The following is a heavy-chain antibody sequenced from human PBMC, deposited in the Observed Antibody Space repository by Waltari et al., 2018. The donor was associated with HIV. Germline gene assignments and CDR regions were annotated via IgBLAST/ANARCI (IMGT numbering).Heavy chain of an antibody. J-gene: IGHJ4*02. CDR2: ISAHNGNT. Sequence: QVQLVQSGAEVKKPGASVKVSCKASGHNFTIYGFTLVRQAPGQGLEWMGWISAHNGNTNYAQKFQGRVTMTTDTSTSTAYMELRSLRSDDTAVYYCARSPPQYDSSGYYCDYWGQGTLVTVSS. CDR3: ARSPPQYDSSGYYCDY. V-gene: IGHV1-18*01. D-gene: IGHD3-22*01. CDR1: GHNFTIYG.